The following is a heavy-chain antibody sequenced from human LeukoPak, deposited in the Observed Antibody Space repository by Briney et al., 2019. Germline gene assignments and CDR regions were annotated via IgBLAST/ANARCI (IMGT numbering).Heavy chain of an antibody. J-gene: IGHJ4*02. CDR2: ISAYNDDT. CDR1: GYTFNSYG. D-gene: IGHD5-12*01. CDR3: ARGGGILATPLIDY. Sequence: VASVKVSCKASGYTFNSYGISWVRQAPGQGLEGMGWISAYNDDTNYAQKLQGRVTMTTDTSTSTAYMELRSLRSDDTAVYFCARGGGILATPLIDYWGKGTLVTVSS. V-gene: IGHV1-18*04.